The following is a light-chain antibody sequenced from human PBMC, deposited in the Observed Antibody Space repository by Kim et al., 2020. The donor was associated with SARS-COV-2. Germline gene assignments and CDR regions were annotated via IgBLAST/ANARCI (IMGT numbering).Light chain of an antibody. Sequence: QSALTQPPSVSGSPGQSVTISCTGTSSDVGSYNRVSWYQQSPGTAPKLMFYEVSNRPSGVPDRFSGSKSGNTASLTITGLQAEDEADYYCSSYTTTSTWVFGGGTKVTVL. V-gene: IGLV2-18*02. CDR1: SSDVGSYNR. CDR2: EVS. J-gene: IGLJ3*02. CDR3: SSYTTTSTWV.